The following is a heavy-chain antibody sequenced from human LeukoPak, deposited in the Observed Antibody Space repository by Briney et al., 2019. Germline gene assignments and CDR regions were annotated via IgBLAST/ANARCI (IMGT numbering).Heavy chain of an antibody. D-gene: IGHD3-9*01. V-gene: IGHV4-34*01. CDR2: INHSGST. Sequence: SETLSPTCAVYGGSLSGYYWSWIRQPPGKGLEWIGEINHSGSTNYNPSLKSRVTISVDTSKNQFSLKLSSVTPEDTAVYYCARDVGTTGWHTFDYWGQGTLVTVSS. CDR1: GGSLSGYY. J-gene: IGHJ4*02. CDR3: ARDVGTTGWHTFDY.